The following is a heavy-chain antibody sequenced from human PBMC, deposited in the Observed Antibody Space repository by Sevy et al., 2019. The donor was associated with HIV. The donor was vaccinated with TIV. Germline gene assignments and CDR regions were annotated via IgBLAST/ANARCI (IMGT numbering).Heavy chain of an antibody. CDR2: ISSSSSYI. V-gene: IGHV3-21*01. J-gene: IGHJ5*02. CDR3: ARFGSDYAQPLDNWFDP. CDR1: GFTLSSYS. D-gene: IGHD4-17*01. Sequence: GGSLRLSCAASGFTLSSYSMNWVRQAPGKGLEWVSSISSSSSYIYYADSVKGRLTISRDNAKNSLYLQMNSLRAEDTAVYYWARFGSDYAQPLDNWFDPWGQGTLVTVSS.